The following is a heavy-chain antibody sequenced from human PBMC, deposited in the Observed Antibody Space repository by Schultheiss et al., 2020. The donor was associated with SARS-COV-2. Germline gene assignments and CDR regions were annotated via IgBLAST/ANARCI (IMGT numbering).Heavy chain of an antibody. Sequence: SVKVSCKASGGTFSSYAISWVRQAPGQGLEWMGGIIPIFGTANYAQKFQGRVTITADESTSTAYMELSSLRSEDTAVYYCARGDRLFKAVDYWGQGTLVTVSS. CDR2: IIPIFGTA. J-gene: IGHJ4*02. CDR3: ARGDRLFKAVDY. CDR1: GGTFSSYA. V-gene: IGHV1-69*13. D-gene: IGHD5-12*01.